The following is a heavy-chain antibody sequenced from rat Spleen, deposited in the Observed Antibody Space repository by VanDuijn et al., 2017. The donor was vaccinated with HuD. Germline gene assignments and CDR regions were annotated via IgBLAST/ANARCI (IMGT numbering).Heavy chain of an antibody. J-gene: IGHJ2*01. Sequence: QVQLKESGPGLVQPSQTLSLTCTVSGFSLTDYSVHWVRQPPGKGLEWMGRMRFDGDTRYNSVLKSRLSISRDTSRNQVFLELNSLQTDDTAIYYCARARSDWSPDYWGQGVMVTVSS. V-gene: IGHV2S30*01. D-gene: IGHD4-2*01. CDR1: GFSLTDYS. CDR2: MRFDGDT. CDR3: ARARSDWSPDY.